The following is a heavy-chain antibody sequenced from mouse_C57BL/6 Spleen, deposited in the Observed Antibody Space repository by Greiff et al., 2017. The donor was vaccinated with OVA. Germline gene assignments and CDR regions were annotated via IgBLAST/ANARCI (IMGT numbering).Heavy chain of an antibody. D-gene: IGHD2-5*01. V-gene: IGHV1-15*01. CDR1: GYTFTDYE. Sequence: QVQLKQSGAELVRPGASVTLSCKASGYTFTDYEMHWVKQTPVHGLEWIGAIDPETGGTAYNQKFKGKAILTADKSSSTAYLELRSLTSEDSAVYYCTSNLRAYYSNHDVWGTGTTVTVSS. CDR3: TSNLRAYYSNHDV. J-gene: IGHJ1*03. CDR2: IDPETGGT.